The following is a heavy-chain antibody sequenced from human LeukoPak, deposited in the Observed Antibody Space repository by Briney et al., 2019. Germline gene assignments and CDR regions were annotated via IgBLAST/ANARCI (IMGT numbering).Heavy chain of an antibody. J-gene: IGHJ5*02. D-gene: IGHD4-23*01. Sequence: PSETLSLTCTVSGGSISSYYWSWIRQPPGKGLEWIGSIYNSVTTNDSPSLKSRVTISVDTSKNQFSLKLSSVTAADTAVYYCARGSWAGYGGNPVEFDPWGQGTLVTVSS. V-gene: IGHV4-59*01. CDR1: GGSISSYY. CDR2: IYNSVTT. CDR3: ARGSWAGYGGNPVEFDP.